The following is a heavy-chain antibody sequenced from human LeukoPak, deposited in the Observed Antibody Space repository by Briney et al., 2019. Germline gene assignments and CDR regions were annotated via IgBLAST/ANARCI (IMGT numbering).Heavy chain of an antibody. CDR2: ISWNSGRI. CDR1: GFTFDDYA. D-gene: IGHD4-17*01. Sequence: GGSLRLSCAASGFTFDDYAMYWVRQAPGKGLEWVSGISWNSGRIGYADSVKGRFTISRDNAKNSLYLQMNSLRVEDTALYYCAKSRGVTTSHFDYWGQGTLVTVSS. J-gene: IGHJ4*02. CDR3: AKSRGVTTSHFDY. V-gene: IGHV3-9*01.